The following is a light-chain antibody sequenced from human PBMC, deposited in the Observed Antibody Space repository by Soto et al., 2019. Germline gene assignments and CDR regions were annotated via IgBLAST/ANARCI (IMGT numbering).Light chain of an antibody. J-gene: IGKJ5*01. CDR2: DAS. V-gene: IGKV3-15*01. CDR3: QQYSDWPLT. Sequence: EIVMTQSPATLSVSPGERATLSCRASQSFNSNLAWYQQKPGQAPRLLIYDASTRATGIPARFSGSGSGTEFTLTISSLQSEDFAVYFCQQYSDWPLTFGQGTRLEIK. CDR1: QSFNSN.